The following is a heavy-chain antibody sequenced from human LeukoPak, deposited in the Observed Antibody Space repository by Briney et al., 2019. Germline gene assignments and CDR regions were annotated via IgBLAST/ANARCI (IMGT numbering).Heavy chain of an antibody. Sequence: GRSLRLSCAASGFTFSSYGMHWVRQAPGKGLEWVAVIWYDGSNKYYADSVKGRFTISRDNSKNTLYLQMNSLRAEDTAVYYCAREYGDYVYPIEYWGQGTLVTVSS. CDR2: IWYDGSNK. CDR1: GFTFSSYG. V-gene: IGHV3-30*19. D-gene: IGHD4-17*01. J-gene: IGHJ4*02. CDR3: AREYGDYVYPIEY.